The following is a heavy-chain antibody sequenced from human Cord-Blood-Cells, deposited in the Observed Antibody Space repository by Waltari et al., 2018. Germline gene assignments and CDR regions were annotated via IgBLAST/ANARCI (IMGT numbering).Heavy chain of an antibody. D-gene: IGHD4-4*01. J-gene: IGHJ6*02. V-gene: IGHV5-51*01. CDR1: GYSFTIYL. CDR3: ARLNRPLQYYYYGMDV. Sequence: EVQLLHSGAEVKKPGESLKTSCTGSGYSFTIYLIARVRQVPGKGLEWMGIIYPGDSDTRYSPSFQGQVTISADKSISTAYLQWSSLKASDTAMYYCARLNRPLQYYYYGMDVWGQGTTVTVSS. CDR2: IYPGDSDT.